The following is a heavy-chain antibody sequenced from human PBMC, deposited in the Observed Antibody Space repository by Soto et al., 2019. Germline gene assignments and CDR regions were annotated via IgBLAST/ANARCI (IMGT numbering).Heavy chain of an antibody. D-gene: IGHD4-17*01. CDR1: GDTISTGGYS. J-gene: IGHJ5*02. CDR3: ARANSGAYVGYFDP. Sequence: QLQLQESGSRLVKSSETLSLTCAVSGDTISTGGYSWAWNRQATGKALEWIGHTYHSGNPYYNPSLQGPVTLSAARSKNQFSLKPISVTEADAAVYYCARANSGAYVGYFDPWGQGTLVTVSS. V-gene: IGHV4-30-2*01. CDR2: TYHSGNP.